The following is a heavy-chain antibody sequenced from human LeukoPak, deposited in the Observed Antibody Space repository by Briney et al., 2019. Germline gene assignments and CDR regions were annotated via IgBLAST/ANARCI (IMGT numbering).Heavy chain of an antibody. D-gene: IGHD2-21*01. CDR3: TSHRGEF. J-gene: IGHJ4*02. CDR1: GFSLGDYG. CDR2: ITWNGGGT. V-gene: IGHV3-20*04. Sequence: GGSLRLSCAASGFSLGDYGMSWVRQAPGKGLEWVSGITWNGGGTYYADSVEGRITISRDNAKNSLYLQMNSLRAEDTAFYYCTSHRGEFWGQGTLVTVSS.